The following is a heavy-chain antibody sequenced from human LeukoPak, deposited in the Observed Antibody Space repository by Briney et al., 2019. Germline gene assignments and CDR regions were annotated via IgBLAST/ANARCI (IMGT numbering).Heavy chain of an antibody. V-gene: IGHV4-39*07. CDR2: IYYSGST. Sequence: SETLSLTCTVSGGSISSSSYYWGWIRQPPGKGLEWIGSIYYSGSTYYNPSLKSRVTISVDTSKNQFSLKLSSVTAADTAVYYCARLRETGDSFFDYWGQGTLVTVSS. D-gene: IGHD7-27*01. J-gene: IGHJ4*02. CDR1: GGSISSSSYY. CDR3: ARLRETGDSFFDY.